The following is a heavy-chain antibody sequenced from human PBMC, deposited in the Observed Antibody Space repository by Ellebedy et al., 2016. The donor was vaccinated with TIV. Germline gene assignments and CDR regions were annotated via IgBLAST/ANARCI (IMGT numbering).Heavy chain of an antibody. CDR2: ISSGGGSI. CDR3: AKERTVTGYGMDV. J-gene: IGHJ6*02. CDR1: GFTFYTSV. Sequence: GESLKISCVASGFTFYTSVMTWVRQAPGKGLEWVSTISSGGGSIYFADSVKGRFTISRDNSKKTVYLQMSSLRAEDTALYYCAKERTVTGYGMDVWGQGTTVNVAS. D-gene: IGHD4-17*01. V-gene: IGHV3-23*01.